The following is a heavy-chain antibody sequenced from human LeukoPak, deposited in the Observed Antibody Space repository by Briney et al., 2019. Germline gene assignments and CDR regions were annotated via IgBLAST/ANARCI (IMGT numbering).Heavy chain of an antibody. D-gene: IGHD6-19*01. CDR2: ISSSGSTI. V-gene: IGHV3-48*01. CDR1: GFTFSSYS. J-gene: IGHJ6*03. Sequence: GGSLRLSCAASGFTFSSYSMNWVRQAPGKGLEWVSYISSSGSTIYYADSVKGRFTISRDNSKNTLYLQMNSLRAEDTAVYYCAKADGGQWPSSYYYYYMDVWGKGTTVTVSS. CDR3: AKADGGQWPSSYYYYYMDV.